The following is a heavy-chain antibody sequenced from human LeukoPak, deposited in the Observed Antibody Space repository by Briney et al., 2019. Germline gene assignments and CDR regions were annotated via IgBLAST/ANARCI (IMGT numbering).Heavy chain of an antibody. D-gene: IGHD1-26*01. J-gene: IGHJ4*02. V-gene: IGHV3-53*01. CDR1: DFTVSSNS. CDR2: TCSSGST. Sequence: GGSLRLSCAASDFTVSSNSMSWVRQAPGKGLEWVSVTCSSGSTHYADSVKGRFTISRDSSKNTLYLQMNSLRAEDTAVYYCATESYGGAWGQGTLVTVSS. CDR3: ATESYGGA.